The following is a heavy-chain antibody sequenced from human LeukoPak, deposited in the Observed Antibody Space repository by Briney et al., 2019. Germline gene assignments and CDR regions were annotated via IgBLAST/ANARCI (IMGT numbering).Heavy chain of an antibody. CDR2: IDTAGGT. J-gene: IGHJ3*02. CDR1: GFTFSSYD. CDR3: ARRRGGLGSYSDAFDI. V-gene: IGHV3-13*04. Sequence: PGGSLRLSCAASGFTFSSYDMHWVRQTTGEGVEWVSGIDTAGGTYYPGSAKGRFTISRDNAKNSLYLQMNSLRAGDTALYYCARRRGGLGSYSDAFDIWGQGTMVTVSS. D-gene: IGHD3-10*01.